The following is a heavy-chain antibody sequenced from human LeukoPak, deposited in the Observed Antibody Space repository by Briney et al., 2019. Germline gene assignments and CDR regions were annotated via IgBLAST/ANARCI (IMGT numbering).Heavy chain of an antibody. V-gene: IGHV1-24*01. CDR2: FDPEDGET. D-gene: IGHD3-22*01. CDR3: ATSRGYDSSPWAFDI. J-gene: IGHJ3*02. Sequence: ASVKVSCKVSGYTLTELSMHWVRQAPGKGLEWMGGFDPEDGETIYAQKFQGRVTMTEDTSTDTACMELSSLGSEDTAVYYCATSRGYDSSPWAFDIWGQGTMVTVSS. CDR1: GYTLTELS.